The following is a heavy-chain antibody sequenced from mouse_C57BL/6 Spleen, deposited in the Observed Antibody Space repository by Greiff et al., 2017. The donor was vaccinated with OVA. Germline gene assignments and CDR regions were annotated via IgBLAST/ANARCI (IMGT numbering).Heavy chain of an antibody. CDR3: ASSYGSSSAWFAY. V-gene: IGHV1-18*01. CDR1: GYTFTDYN. Sequence: EVKLVESGPELVKPGASVKIPCKASGYTFTDYNMDWVKQSHGKSLEWIGDINPNNGGTIYNQKFKGKATLTVDKSSSTAYMELRSLTSEDTAVYYCASSYGSSSAWFAYWGQGTLVTVSA. D-gene: IGHD1-1*01. J-gene: IGHJ3*01. CDR2: INPNNGGT.